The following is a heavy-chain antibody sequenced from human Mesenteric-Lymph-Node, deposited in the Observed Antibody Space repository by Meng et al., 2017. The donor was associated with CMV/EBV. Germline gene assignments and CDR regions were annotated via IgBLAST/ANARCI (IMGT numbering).Heavy chain of an antibody. CDR2: IYNTGST. V-gene: IGHV3-53*01. CDR3: ARVRIAARVGWFDP. CDR1: EFTVSYNY. Sequence: GGSLRLSCAASEFTVSYNYMNWVRQAPGKGLEWVSLIYNTGSTYYADSVKGRFTISRDNSKNTVYLQMNSLRAEDTAVYYCARVRIAARVGWFDPWGQGTLVTVSS. J-gene: IGHJ5*02. D-gene: IGHD6-6*01.